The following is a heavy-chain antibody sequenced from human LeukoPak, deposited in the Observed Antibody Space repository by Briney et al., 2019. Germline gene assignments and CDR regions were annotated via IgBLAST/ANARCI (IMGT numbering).Heavy chain of an antibody. J-gene: IGHJ6*03. V-gene: IGHV3-30*02. CDR2: IRYDGSNK. CDR3: AKDIGLWGEATTMDV. CDR1: GFTFSSYG. D-gene: IGHD3-16*01. Sequence: PGGSLRLSCEASGFTFSSYGMHWVRQAPGKGLELVAFIRYDGSNKYCADSVKGRFTISRDNSKNTLYLQMNRLRAEDTAVYYCAKDIGLWGEATTMDVWGKGTTVTISS.